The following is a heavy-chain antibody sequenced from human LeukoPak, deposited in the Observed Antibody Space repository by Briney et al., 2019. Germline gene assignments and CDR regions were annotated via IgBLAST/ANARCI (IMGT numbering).Heavy chain of an antibody. CDR2: ITGSGVTT. CDR3: ANGATSKLLGWFDP. J-gene: IGHJ5*02. Sequence: GGSLRLSCAASGFTFSNYGMNWVRQAPGKGLEWVSGITGSGVTTYYADSVKGRFTISRDNSKNTLYLQMNSLRAEDTAVYYCANGATSKLLGWFDPWGQGTLVTVSS. V-gene: IGHV3-23*01. CDR1: GFTFSNYG. D-gene: IGHD5-24*01.